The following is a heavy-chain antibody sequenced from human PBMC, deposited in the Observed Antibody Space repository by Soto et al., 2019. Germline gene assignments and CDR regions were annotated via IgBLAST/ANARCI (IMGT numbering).Heavy chain of an antibody. CDR2: IIPILGIA. CDR1: GGTFSSYT. J-gene: IGHJ6*04. CDR3: ARDQKEGQYYDFWSGYVPDV. D-gene: IGHD3-3*01. Sequence: SVKVSCKASGGTFSSYTISWVRQAPGQGLEWMGRIIPILGIANYAQKFQGRVTITADKSTSAAYMELSSLRSEDTAVYYCARDQKEGQYYDFWSGYVPDVWGKGTTVTVSS. V-gene: IGHV1-69*04.